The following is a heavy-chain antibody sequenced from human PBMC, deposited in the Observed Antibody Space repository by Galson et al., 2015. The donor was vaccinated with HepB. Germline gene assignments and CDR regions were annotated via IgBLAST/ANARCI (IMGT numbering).Heavy chain of an antibody. CDR3: ARASLDIVVVPAALNWFDP. J-gene: IGHJ5*02. V-gene: IGHV1-2*02. D-gene: IGHD2-2*01. Sequence: SVKVSCKASGYTFTGYYMHWVRQAPGQGLEWMGWINPNSGGTNYAQKFQGRVTMTRDTSISTAYMELSRLKSDDTAVYYCARASLDIVVVPAALNWFDPWGQGTLVTVSS. CDR1: GYTFTGYY. CDR2: INPNSGGT.